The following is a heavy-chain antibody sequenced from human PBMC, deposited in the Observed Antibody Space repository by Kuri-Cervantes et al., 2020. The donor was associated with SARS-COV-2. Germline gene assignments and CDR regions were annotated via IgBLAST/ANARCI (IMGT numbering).Heavy chain of an antibody. Sequence: SETLSLTCTVSGGSISSYYWSWIRQPAGKGLEWIGRIYTSGGTNYNPSLKSRVTMSVDTSKNQFSLKLSSVTAADTAVYYCARSPRLGYCSGGSCDWGSYYGMDVWGQGTKVTVSS. CDR3: ARSPRLGYCSGGSCDWGSYYGMDV. CDR2: IYTSGGT. CDR1: GGSISSYY. D-gene: IGHD2-15*01. J-gene: IGHJ6*02. V-gene: IGHV4-4*07.